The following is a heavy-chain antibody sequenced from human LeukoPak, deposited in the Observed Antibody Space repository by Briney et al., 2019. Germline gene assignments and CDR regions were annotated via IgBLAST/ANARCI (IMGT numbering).Heavy chain of an antibody. D-gene: IGHD5-18*01. V-gene: IGHV3-30*04. J-gene: IGHJ4*02. CDR2: ISYDGSNK. Sequence: PGRSLRLSCAASGFTFSSFAMHWVRQAPGKWLEWVAVISYDGSNKYYADSVKGRFTISRDNSKNTLYLQMNSLRAEDTAVYYCAKESGRYAPAMGNWGQGTLVTVSS. CDR3: AKESGRYAPAMGN. CDR1: GFTFSSFA.